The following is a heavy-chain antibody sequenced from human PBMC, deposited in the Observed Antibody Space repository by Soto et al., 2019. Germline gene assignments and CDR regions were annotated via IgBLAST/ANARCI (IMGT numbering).Heavy chain of an antibody. D-gene: IGHD2-8*01. CDR3: AKGRAIVLMVYAIPGGSFDY. Sequence: GGSLILSCAASGFTFSSYAMSWVRQAPGKGLEWVSAISGSGGSTYYADSVKGRFTISRDNSKNTLYLQMNSLRAEDTAVYYCAKGRAIVLMVYAIPGGSFDYRGQGLLVTLS. V-gene: IGHV3-23*01. CDR1: GFTFSSYA. CDR2: ISGSGGST. J-gene: IGHJ4*02.